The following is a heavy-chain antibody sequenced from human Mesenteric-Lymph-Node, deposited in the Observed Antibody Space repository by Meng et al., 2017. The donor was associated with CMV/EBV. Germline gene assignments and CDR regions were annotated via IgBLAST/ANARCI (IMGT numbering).Heavy chain of an antibody. Sequence: SFSGYYWSWIRQPPGKGLEWIGEINHSGSTNYNPSLKSRVTISVDTSKNQFSLKLSSVTAADTAVYYCARIHSQGSSSWYKLYYFDYWGQGTPVTVSS. D-gene: IGHD6-13*01. J-gene: IGHJ4*02. CDR3: ARIHSQGSSSWYKLYYFDY. V-gene: IGHV4-34*01. CDR2: INHSGST. CDR1: SFSGYY.